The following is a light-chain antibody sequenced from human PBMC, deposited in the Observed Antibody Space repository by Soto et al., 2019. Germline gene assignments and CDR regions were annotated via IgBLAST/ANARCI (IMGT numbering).Light chain of an antibody. CDR2: DAS. V-gene: IGKV1-33*01. J-gene: IGKJ5*01. Sequence: IPMTQSASSLSASVGDRVTIHCQASQNINNYLNWYQQKPGRAPKLLIYDASNLEAGVPSRFRGSGSGTDFTFTISRLKPEDIATYYCQQYENLPTFGQGTRLEIK. CDR1: QNINNY. CDR3: QQYENLPT.